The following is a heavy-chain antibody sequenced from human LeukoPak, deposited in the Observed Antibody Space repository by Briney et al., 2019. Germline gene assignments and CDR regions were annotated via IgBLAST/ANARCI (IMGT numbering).Heavy chain of an antibody. J-gene: IGHJ4*02. CDR3: AKGETYYDFWSGYSRGNFDY. CDR2: IWYDGSNK. CDR1: GFTFSSYG. Sequence: GGSLRLSCAASGFTFSSYGMHWVRQAPGKGLEGVAVIWYDGSNKYYADSVKGRFTISRDNSKNTLYLQMNSLRAEDTAVYYCAKGETYYDFWSGYSRGNFDYWGQGTLVTVSS. V-gene: IGHV3-33*06. D-gene: IGHD3-3*01.